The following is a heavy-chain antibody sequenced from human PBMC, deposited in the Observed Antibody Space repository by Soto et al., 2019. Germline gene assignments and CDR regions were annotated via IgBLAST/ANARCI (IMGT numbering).Heavy chain of an antibody. J-gene: IGHJ5*02. D-gene: IGHD6-19*01. Sequence: QLHLQESGPGLVKPSETLSLTCIVSGGSINSGSYYWGWIRQPTGKGLEWFESIYYSRGTLNNPSYWGRVTMSVDTSKNQFTVKLSSVTAADTGVYDCAIHGGSGWYAASWFDPGGQGTLVTVSS. CDR3: AIHGGSGWYAASWFDP. V-gene: IGHV4-39*01. CDR2: IYYSRGT. CDR1: GGSINSGSYY.